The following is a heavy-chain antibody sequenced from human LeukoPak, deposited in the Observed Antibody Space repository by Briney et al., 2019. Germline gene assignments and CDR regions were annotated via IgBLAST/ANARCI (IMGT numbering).Heavy chain of an antibody. D-gene: IGHD6-19*01. V-gene: IGHV4-39*07. CDR3: ARGGIAVAGTKNWFDP. CDR2: YYSGTP. J-gene: IGHJ5*02. Sequence: YYSGTPYYTPSLKSRLTISVDTSKNQFSLKLSSVTAADTAVYYCARGGIAVAGTKNWFDPWGQGTLVTVSS.